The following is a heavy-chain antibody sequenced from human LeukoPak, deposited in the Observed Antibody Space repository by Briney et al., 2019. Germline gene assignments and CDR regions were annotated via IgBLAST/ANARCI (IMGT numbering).Heavy chain of an antibody. J-gene: IGHJ4*02. CDR1: GYTFTSYY. CDR3: AREESGGYFDY. D-gene: IGHD2-8*02. CDR2: SNPSGVGT. Sequence: ASVKVSCKASGYTFTSYYMHWVRQAPGQGLEWMGVSNPSGVGTNYAQKFQGRVTMARDTSTTTVYMELSSLRSEDTAVYYCAREESGGYFDYWGQGTLVTVSS. V-gene: IGHV1-46*01.